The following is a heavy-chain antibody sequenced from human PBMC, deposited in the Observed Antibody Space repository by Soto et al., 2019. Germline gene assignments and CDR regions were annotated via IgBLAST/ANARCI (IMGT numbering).Heavy chain of an antibody. Sequence: GASVKVSCKASGYTFTSYGISWVRQAPGQGLEWMGWISAYNGNTNYAQKLQGRVTMTTDTSTSTAYMELRSLRSDDTAVYYCASTNHHYDILTGPYYYYYGMDVWGQGTTVTVSS. J-gene: IGHJ6*02. CDR1: GYTFTSYG. D-gene: IGHD3-9*01. CDR3: ASTNHHYDILTGPYYYYYGMDV. V-gene: IGHV1-18*01. CDR2: ISAYNGNT.